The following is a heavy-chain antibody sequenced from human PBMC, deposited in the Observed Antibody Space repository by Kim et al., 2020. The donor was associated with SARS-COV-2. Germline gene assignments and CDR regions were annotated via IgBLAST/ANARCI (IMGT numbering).Heavy chain of an antibody. V-gene: IGHV3-48*03. J-gene: IGHJ4*02. Sequence: YNTDAVKARFTIPRKNAKNSLYLQLNSLRAEDTAVYYCAGRARGTTTHNYWGQGTLVTVSS. D-gene: IGHD1-1*01. CDR3: AGRARGTTTHNY.